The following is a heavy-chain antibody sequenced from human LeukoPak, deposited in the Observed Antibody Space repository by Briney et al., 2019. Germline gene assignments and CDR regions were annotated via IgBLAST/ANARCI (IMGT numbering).Heavy chain of an antibody. CDR1: GFTFTTYW. CDR2: INTDGSST. V-gene: IGHV3-74*01. CDR3: AKDSEPDCGDYGYFDY. D-gene: IGHD4-17*01. J-gene: IGHJ4*02. Sequence: PGGSLRLSCTASGFTFTTYWMHWVRQAPGKGLVWVSRINTDGSSTSYADSVKGRFTISRDNAKNTLYLQMNSLRAEDTAVYYCAKDSEPDCGDYGYFDYWGQGTLVTVSS.